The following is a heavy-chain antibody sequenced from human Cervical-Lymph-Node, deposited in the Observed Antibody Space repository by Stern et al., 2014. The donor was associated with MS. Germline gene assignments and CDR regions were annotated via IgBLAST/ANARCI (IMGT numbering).Heavy chain of an antibody. CDR3: ARLRGLGGLRY. J-gene: IGHJ4*02. CDR1: GYDFTRYW. D-gene: IGHD3-16*02. CDR2: IYPGDSDT. V-gene: IGHV5-51*03. Sequence: EVQLVQSGAEVKKPGESLNISCKGLGYDFTRYWIGWVRQKPGQGLEWMGIIYPGDSDTRYSPSFRGQVTISADKSHTAAYLQWSSLKASDTAIYYCARLRGLGGLRYWGQGTLVSVSS.